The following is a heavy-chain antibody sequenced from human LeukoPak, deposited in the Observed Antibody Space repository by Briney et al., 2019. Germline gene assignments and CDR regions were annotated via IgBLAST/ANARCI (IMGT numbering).Heavy chain of an antibody. CDR3: STPFFVVDHC. CDR1: GFSFSSAW. D-gene: IGHD2-21*01. V-gene: IGHV3-15*01. J-gene: IGHJ4*02. CDR2: IRSEADGGTT. Sequence: PGGSLRLSCAASGFSFSSAWMSWVRQAPGKGLEWVGRIRSEADGGTTDYAAPVKGRFTISRDDSQNTLFLQMNSLQTEDTAVYYCSTPFFVVDHCWGQGTLVTVSS.